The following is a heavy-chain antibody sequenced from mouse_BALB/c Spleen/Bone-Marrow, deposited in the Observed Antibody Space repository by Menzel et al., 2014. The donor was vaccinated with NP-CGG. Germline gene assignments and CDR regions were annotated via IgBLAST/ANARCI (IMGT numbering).Heavy chain of an antibody. Sequence: VQLQESGPALVSPSQSLSIPCTISGFPLTSYGLHWVRQPPGKGLEWLVVIWNDGSTTYNSALKSRLSTTKDNSKSQVFLKMNSLQTDDTAVYYCARHGGGYFDYWGQGTTLTVSS. CDR3: ARHGGGYFDY. CDR2: IWNDGST. J-gene: IGHJ2*01. V-gene: IGHV2-6-1*01. CDR1: GFPLTSYG.